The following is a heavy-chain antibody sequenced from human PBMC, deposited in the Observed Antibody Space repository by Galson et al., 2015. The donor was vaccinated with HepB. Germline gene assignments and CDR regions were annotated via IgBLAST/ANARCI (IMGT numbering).Heavy chain of an antibody. CDR3: AKYGGLFDY. J-gene: IGHJ4*02. D-gene: IGHD3-10*01. CDR1: GFTFSSYG. CDR2: ISYDGSNK. Sequence: SLRLSCAASGFTFSSYGMHWVRQAPGKGLEWVAVISYDGSNKYYADSVKGRFTISRDNSKNTLYLQMNSLRAEDTAVYYCAKYGGLFDYWGQGTLVTVSS. V-gene: IGHV3-30*18.